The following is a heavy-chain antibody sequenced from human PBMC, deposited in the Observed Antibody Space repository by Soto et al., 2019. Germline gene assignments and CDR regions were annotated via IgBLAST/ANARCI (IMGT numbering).Heavy chain of an antibody. Sequence: EVQLLESGGGLVQPGGSLRLSCAASGFTFSSYAMSWVRQAPGKGLEWVSGISDSGGSTYYADSVKGRFTISRDNSKNKLYLQMNSLRAEDTAVYYCANGCGGTCYSRIHYWGQGTLVTVSS. CDR3: ANGCGGTCYSRIHY. D-gene: IGHD2-15*01. CDR2: ISDSGGST. CDR1: GFTFSSYA. J-gene: IGHJ4*02. V-gene: IGHV3-23*01.